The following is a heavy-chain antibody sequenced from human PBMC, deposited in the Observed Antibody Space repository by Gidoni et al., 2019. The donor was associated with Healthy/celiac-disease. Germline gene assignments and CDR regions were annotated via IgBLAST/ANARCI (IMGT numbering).Heavy chain of an antibody. V-gene: IGHV3-33*01. D-gene: IGHD5-18*01. J-gene: IGHJ4*02. Sequence: QVQLVESGGGVVQPGSSLRLSCAASGFTFSSYGMHWVRQAPGKGLEWVAVIWYDGSNKYYADSVKVRFTISRDNSKNTLYLQMNSLRAEDTAVYYCARDEGDSYGSFFDYWGQGTLVTVSA. CDR3: ARDEGDSYGSFFDY. CDR2: IWYDGSNK. CDR1: GFTFSSYG.